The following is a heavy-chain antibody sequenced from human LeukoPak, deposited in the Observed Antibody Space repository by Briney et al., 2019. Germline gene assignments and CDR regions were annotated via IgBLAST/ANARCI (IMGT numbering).Heavy chain of an antibody. CDR2: ISGYNGNT. CDR3: ARDWHSVSSTREIYFDY. V-gene: IGHV1-18*01. J-gene: IGHJ4*02. Sequence: ASVKVSCKASGYAFSSYGISWVRQAPGQGLEWMGWISGYNGNTNYAQKFQGRVTTTTDTSTTTAYMELRSLRYDDTAVYFCARDWHSVSSTREIYFDYWGQGTLVTVSS. D-gene: IGHD5/OR15-5a*01. CDR1: GYAFSSYG.